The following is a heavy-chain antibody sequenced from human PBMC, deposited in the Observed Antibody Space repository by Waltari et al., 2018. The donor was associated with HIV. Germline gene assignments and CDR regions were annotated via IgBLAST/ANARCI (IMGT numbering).Heavy chain of an antibody. D-gene: IGHD4-17*01. Sequence: QVQLVQSGAEVKKPGSSVKVSCKASGGTFSSYAISWVRQAPGPGLEWMGGIIPIFGTANYAQKFQGRVTITADKSTSTAYMELSSLRSEDTAVYYWARDLRERGDETTVTDTGYWGQGTLVTVSS. V-gene: IGHV1-69*06. CDR3: ARDLRERGDETTVTDTGY. J-gene: IGHJ4*02. CDR2: IIPIFGTA. CDR1: GGTFSSYA.